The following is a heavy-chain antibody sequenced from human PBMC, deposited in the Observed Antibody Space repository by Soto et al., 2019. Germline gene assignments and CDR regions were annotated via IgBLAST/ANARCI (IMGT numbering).Heavy chain of an antibody. CDR1: GYTFTYYG. V-gene: IGHV1-18*01. CDR3: ARDVYTSSPYYFDY. D-gene: IGHD6-13*01. Sequence: ASVTVSCKASGYTFTYYGFSWVRQAPGQGLEWMGWISAYNGNTNYAQKLQGRVTMTTDTSTSTAYMELRSLRSDDTAVYYCARDVYTSSPYYFDYWGQGTLVTVSS. J-gene: IGHJ4*02. CDR2: ISAYNGNT.